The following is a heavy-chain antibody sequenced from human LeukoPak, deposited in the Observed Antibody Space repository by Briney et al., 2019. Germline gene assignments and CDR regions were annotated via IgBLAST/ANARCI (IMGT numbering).Heavy chain of an antibody. CDR1: EFTFSSYE. V-gene: IGHV3-48*03. J-gene: IGHJ4*02. CDR2: ISSSGDTI. D-gene: IGHD1-26*01. Sequence: GGSLRLSCAASEFTFSSYEMNWVRQAPGKGLEWVSYISSSGDTIYYADSVKGRFTVSRDNAKNALYLQMNSLRGEDTAVYYCARTLGTSRGVDYWGQGTLVTVSS. CDR3: ARTLGTSRGVDY.